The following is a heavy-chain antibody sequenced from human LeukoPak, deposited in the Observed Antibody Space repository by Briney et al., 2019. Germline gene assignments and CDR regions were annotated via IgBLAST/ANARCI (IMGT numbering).Heavy chain of an antibody. CDR3: ARDKGIAAAGTKGGGYNWFDP. D-gene: IGHD6-13*01. J-gene: IGHJ5*02. Sequence: SETLSLTCTVSGYSISSGYYWGWIRQPPGKGLEWIGSIYHSGSTYYNPSLKSRVTISVDTSKNQFSLKLSSVTAADTAVYYCARDKGIAAAGTKGGGYNWFDPWGQGTLVTVSS. CDR1: GYSISSGYY. V-gene: IGHV4-38-2*02. CDR2: IYHSGST.